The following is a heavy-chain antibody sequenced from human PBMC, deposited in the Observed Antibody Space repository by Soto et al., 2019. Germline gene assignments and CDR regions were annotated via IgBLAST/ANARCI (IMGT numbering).Heavy chain of an antibody. D-gene: IGHD6-19*01. J-gene: IGHJ4*02. V-gene: IGHV3-9*01. CDR1: GFTFDDYA. CDR3: AKANSSGPLAGFDY. Sequence: EVQLVESGGGLVQPGRSLRLSCAASGFTFDDYAMHWVRQAPGKGLEWVSGISWNSGSIGYADSVKGRFTISRDNAKNALYLQMNSLRAEDTALYYCAKANSSGPLAGFDYCGQGTLVTVSS. CDR2: ISWNSGSI.